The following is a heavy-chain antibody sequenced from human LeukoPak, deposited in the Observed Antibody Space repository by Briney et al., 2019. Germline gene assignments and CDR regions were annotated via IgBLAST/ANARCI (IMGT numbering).Heavy chain of an antibody. CDR1: GFTFDDYA. CDR3: ARGGQGYYYDSSGLY. V-gene: IGHV3-9*01. J-gene: IGHJ4*02. Sequence: PGGSLRLSCAASGFTFDDYAMHWVRQAPGKGLEWVSGISWNSGSIGYADSVKGRFTISRDNAKNSLYLQMNSLRAEDTAVYYCARGGQGYYYDSSGLYWGQGTLVTVSS. D-gene: IGHD3-22*01. CDR2: ISWNSGSI.